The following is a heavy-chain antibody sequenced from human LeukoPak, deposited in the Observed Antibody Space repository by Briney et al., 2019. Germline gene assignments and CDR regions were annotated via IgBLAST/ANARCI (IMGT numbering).Heavy chain of an antibody. J-gene: IGHJ4*02. V-gene: IGHV3-30*02. CDR3: ANSHL. CDR2: ILFDGSNK. CDR1: RFTFSSYG. Sequence: GGSLRLSCAASRFTFSSYGMHWVRQAPGKGLEGVAFILFDGSNKYYADSVKGRFTISRDNSKNMLYLQMNSLRAEDTAVYYCANSHLWGLGTLVTVSS.